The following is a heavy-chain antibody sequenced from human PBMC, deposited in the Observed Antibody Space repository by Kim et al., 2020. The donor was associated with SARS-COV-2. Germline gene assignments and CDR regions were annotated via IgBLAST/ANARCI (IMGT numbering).Heavy chain of an antibody. J-gene: IGHJ4*02. CDR3: ARVNGRRGAFDY. Sequence: YSAAPAKCRYTTSRDNAKHALFLQKNSLRAEDTAVYYCARVNGRRGAFDYWGQGTLVTVSS. V-gene: IGHV3-11*01. D-gene: IGHD3-16*01.